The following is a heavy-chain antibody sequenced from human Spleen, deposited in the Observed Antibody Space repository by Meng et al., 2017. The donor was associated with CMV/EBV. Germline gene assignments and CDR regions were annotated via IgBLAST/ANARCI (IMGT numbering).Heavy chain of an antibody. CDR2: INHSGST. CDR3: ARLWGARGIVVPSATYYFDY. D-gene: IGHD2-15*01. J-gene: IGHJ4*02. CDR1: GGSFSGYY. Sequence: SETLSLTCAVYGGSFSGYYWNWIRQPPGKGLEWIGEINHSGSTNNNPSLKSRVTISVDTSKNQFSLKLSSVTAADTAVYYCARLWGARGIVVPSATYYFDYWGQGKLVTVSS. V-gene: IGHV4-34*01.